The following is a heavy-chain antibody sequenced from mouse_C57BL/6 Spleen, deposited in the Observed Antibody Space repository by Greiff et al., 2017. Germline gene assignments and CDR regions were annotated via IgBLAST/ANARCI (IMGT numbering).Heavy chain of an antibody. V-gene: IGHV5-9-1*02. J-gene: IGHJ4*01. D-gene: IGHD1-1*01. Sequence: EVQRVESGEGLVKPGGSLKLSCAASGFTFSSYAMSWVRQTPEKRLEWVAYISSGGDYIYYADTVKGRFTISIDNARNTLYLQMSSLKSEDTAVYYCTRVYGSSYIYAMDYWGQGTSVTVSS. CDR3: TRVYGSSYIYAMDY. CDR1: GFTFSSYA. CDR2: ISSGGDYI.